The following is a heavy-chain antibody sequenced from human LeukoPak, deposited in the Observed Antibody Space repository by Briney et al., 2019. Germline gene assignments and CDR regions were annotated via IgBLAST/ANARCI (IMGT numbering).Heavy chain of an antibody. CDR2: IIPIFGTA. CDR3: ARETLVGATTYGAFDI. V-gene: IGHV1-69*05. J-gene: IGHJ3*02. Sequence: ASVKVSCKASGGTFSSYAISRVRQAPGQGLEWMGRIIPIFGTANYAQKFQGRVTITTDESTSTAYMELSSLRSEDTAVYYCARETLVGATTYGAFDIWGQGTMVTVSS. D-gene: IGHD1-26*01. CDR1: GGTFSSYA.